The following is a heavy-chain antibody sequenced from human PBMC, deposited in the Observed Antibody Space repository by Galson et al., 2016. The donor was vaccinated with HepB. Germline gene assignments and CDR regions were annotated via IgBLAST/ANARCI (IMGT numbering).Heavy chain of an antibody. D-gene: IGHD1-26*01. Sequence: QSGAEVKKAGESLKISCKASGYSFPYYWIGWVRQKPGKGLEWMGIIYPGDSEIRYSPSFQGQVTMSVDKSISTAFLQWSSLKASDTAMYYCARAGWELPTGDAFGIWGQGTMVAVSS. CDR1: GYSFPYYW. J-gene: IGHJ3*02. CDR3: ARAGWELPTGDAFGI. CDR2: IYPGDSEI. V-gene: IGHV5-51*01.